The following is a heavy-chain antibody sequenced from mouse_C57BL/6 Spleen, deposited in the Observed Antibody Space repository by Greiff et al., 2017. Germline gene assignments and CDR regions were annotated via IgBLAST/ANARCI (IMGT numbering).Heavy chain of an antibody. CDR1: GYAFSSSW. CDR3: ARRGYYGNYSYAMDY. J-gene: IGHJ4*01. V-gene: IGHV1-82*01. CDR2: IYPGDGDT. Sequence: LVESGPELVKPGASVKISCKASGYAFSSSWMNWVKQRPGKGLEWIGRIYPGDGDTNYNGKFKGKATLTADKSSSTAYMQLSSLTSEDSAVYFCARRGYYGNYSYAMDYWGQGTSVTVSS. D-gene: IGHD2-1*01.